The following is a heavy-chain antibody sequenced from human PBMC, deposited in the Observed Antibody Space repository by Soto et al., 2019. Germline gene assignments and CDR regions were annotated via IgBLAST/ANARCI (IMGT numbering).Heavy chain of an antibody. CDR3: ARTYYYDSSGSPRFDY. V-gene: IGHV4-59*01. CDR2: IYYSGST. CDR1: GGSISSYY. J-gene: IGHJ4*02. D-gene: IGHD3-22*01. Sequence: LSLTCTVSGGSISSYYWSWIRQPPGKGLEWIGYIYYSGSTNYNPSLKSRVTISVDTSKNQFSLKLSSVTAADTAVYYCARTYYYDSSGSPRFDYWGQGTLVTVSS.